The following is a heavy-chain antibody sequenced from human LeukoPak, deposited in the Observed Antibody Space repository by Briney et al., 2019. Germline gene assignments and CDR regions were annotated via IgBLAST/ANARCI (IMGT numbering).Heavy chain of an antibody. D-gene: IGHD3-10*01. CDR3: ARGKGLINPYYYYMDV. CDR1: GFTVSSNY. Sequence: GGSLRLSCAASGFTVSSNYMSWVRQAPGKGLEWVSVIYSGGSTYYADSVKGRFTISRDNSKNTLYLQMNSLRAEDTAVYYCARGKGLINPYYYYMDVWGKGTTVTVSS. J-gene: IGHJ6*03. V-gene: IGHV3-53*01. CDR2: IYSGGST.